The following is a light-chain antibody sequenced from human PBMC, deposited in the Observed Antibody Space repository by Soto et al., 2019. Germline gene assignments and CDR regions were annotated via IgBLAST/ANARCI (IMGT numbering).Light chain of an antibody. V-gene: IGKV3-20*01. J-gene: IGKJ4*01. Sequence: EIVLTQSPGTLSLSPGERATLSCRVSQSVSGSYLAWYQQKPGQAPRLLISGASTRATGIPDRFSGSGSGTDFTLTISRLEPEDFAVYYCQQYGSSPLTFGGGTKVEIK. CDR1: QSVSGSY. CDR2: GAS. CDR3: QQYGSSPLT.